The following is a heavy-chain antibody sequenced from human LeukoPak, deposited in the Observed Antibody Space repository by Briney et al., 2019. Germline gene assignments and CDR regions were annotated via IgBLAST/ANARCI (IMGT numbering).Heavy chain of an antibody. Sequence: PGGSLRLSCAASGFTFSTYGMHWVRQAPGKGLEWVAVIWYDGSNKYYAGSVKGRFDVSRDNPKNSLYLQMNSLRDEDTAVYYCARHDYGGNSGDYWGQGTLVTVSS. J-gene: IGHJ4*02. CDR2: IWYDGSNK. CDR1: GFTFSTYG. D-gene: IGHD4-23*01. CDR3: ARHDYGGNSGDY. V-gene: IGHV3-33*01.